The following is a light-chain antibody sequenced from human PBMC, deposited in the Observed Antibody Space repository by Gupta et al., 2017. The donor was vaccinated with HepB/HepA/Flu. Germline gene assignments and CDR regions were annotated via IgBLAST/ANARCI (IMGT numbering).Light chain of an antibody. CDR3: QAWDSSTEHVV. Sequence: SYALTQPPSVSVSPGQTARITCSGDKLGDKYACWYQQKPGQSPVLVIYQDSKRPSGIPERFSGSNSGNTATLTISGTQAMDEADYYCQAWDSSTEHVVFGGGTKLTVL. J-gene: IGLJ2*01. V-gene: IGLV3-1*01. CDR1: KLGDKY. CDR2: QDS.